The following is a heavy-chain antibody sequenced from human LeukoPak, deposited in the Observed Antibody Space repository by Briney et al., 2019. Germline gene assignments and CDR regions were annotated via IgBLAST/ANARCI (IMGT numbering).Heavy chain of an antibody. CDR1: GGSISSGDYY. J-gene: IGHJ4*02. CDR3: AREPYDFWSGFYFDY. Sequence: SETLSLTCTVSGGSISSGDYYWSWIRQPPGKGLEWIGYIYYSGSTNYNPSLKSRVTISVDTSKNQFSLKLSSVTAADTAVYYCAREPYDFWSGFYFDYWGQGTLVTVSS. V-gene: IGHV4-61*08. CDR2: IYYSGST. D-gene: IGHD3-3*01.